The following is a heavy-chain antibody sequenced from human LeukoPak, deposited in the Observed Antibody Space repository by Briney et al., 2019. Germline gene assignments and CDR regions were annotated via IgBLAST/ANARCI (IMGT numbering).Heavy chain of an antibody. Sequence: PGGSLRLSCAASGFTFSSYSMNWVRQAPGKGLEWVSSISSSSSYIYYADSVKGRFTISRDNAKNSLYLQMNSLRAEDTAVYYCAKDSRVIVVVNQFDYWGQGTLVTVSS. D-gene: IGHD3-22*01. CDR1: GFTFSSYS. CDR3: AKDSRVIVVVNQFDY. CDR2: ISSSSSYI. J-gene: IGHJ4*02. V-gene: IGHV3-21*01.